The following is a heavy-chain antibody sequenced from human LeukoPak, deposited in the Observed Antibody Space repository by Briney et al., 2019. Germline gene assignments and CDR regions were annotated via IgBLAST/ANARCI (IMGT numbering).Heavy chain of an antibody. CDR2: ISNDGSDQ. CDR3: AKGTVIVGYYFDS. V-gene: IGHV3-30*18. D-gene: IGHD3-22*01. J-gene: IGHJ4*02. Sequence: PGRSLRLSCAASGFTFSSYGIHWVGQAPGKGLEGVAVISNDGSDQSYADSVKGRFTISRDNSKNTLYLQMNSLRAEDTAVYFCAKGTVIVGYYFDSWGQGTLVTVSS. CDR1: GFTFSSYG.